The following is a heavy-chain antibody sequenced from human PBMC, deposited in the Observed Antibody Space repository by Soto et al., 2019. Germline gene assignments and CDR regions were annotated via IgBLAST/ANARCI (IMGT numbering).Heavy chain of an antibody. Sequence: QVQLVESGGGLVKPGGSLRLSCAASGFTFSDYYMSWIRQAPGKGLEWVSYISSSGTYTNYADSVKGRFTISRDNAKNSLYLQMNSLRAEDTAVYYCATSQGTMYYFDYWGQGTLVTVSS. D-gene: IGHD1-1*01. CDR1: GFTFSDYY. CDR3: ATSQGTMYYFDY. CDR2: ISSSGTYT. V-gene: IGHV3-11*05. J-gene: IGHJ4*02.